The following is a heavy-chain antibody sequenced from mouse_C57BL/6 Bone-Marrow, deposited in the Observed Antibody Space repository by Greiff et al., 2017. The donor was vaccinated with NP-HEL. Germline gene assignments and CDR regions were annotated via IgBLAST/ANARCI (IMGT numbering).Heavy chain of an antibody. CDR3: ASPYLYYYAMDY. V-gene: IGHV5-4*03. CDR1: GFTFSSYA. Sequence: EVKLMESGGGLVKPGGSLKLSCAASGFTFSSYAMSWVRQTPEKRLEWVATISDGGSYTYYPDNVKGRFTISRDNAKNNLYLQMSHLKSEDTAMYYCASPYLYYYAMDYWGQGTSVTVSS. D-gene: IGHD5-1*01. CDR2: ISDGGSYT. J-gene: IGHJ4*01.